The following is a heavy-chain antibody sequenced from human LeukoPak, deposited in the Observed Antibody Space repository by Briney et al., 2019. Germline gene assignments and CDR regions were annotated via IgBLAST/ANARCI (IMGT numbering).Heavy chain of an antibody. D-gene: IGHD3-22*01. CDR1: GYTFTSYG. Sequence: ASVKVSCKASGYTFTSYGISWVRQAPGQGLEWMGWISAYNGNTNYAQKLQGRVTMTTDTSTSTAYMELRSLRSDVTAVYYCARRGSYYYDSSDLYYFDYWGQGTLVTVSS. J-gene: IGHJ4*02. CDR3: ARRGSYYYDSSDLYYFDY. V-gene: IGHV1-18*01. CDR2: ISAYNGNT.